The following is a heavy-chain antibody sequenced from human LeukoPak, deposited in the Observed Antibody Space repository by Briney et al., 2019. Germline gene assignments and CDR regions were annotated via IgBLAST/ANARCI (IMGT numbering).Heavy chain of an antibody. CDR3: ARDVRIVVVPAAISDAFDI. Sequence: ASVKVSCKASGYTFTSYGISWVRQAPGQGLEWMGWISAYNGNTNYAQKLQGRVTMTTDTSTSTAYMELRSLRSDDTAVYYCARDVRIVVVPAAISDAFDIWGQGTMVTVSS. J-gene: IGHJ3*02. CDR1: GYTFTSYG. V-gene: IGHV1-18*01. D-gene: IGHD2-2*01. CDR2: ISAYNGNT.